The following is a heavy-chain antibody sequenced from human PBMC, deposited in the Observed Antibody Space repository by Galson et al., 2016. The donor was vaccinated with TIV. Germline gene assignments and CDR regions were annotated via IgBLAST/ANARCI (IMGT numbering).Heavy chain of an antibody. J-gene: IGHJ6*02. D-gene: IGHD2-15*01. CDR2: ISDGGNT. V-gene: IGHV3-66*02. Sequence: SLRLSCAASGLSVSINYMTWVRQAPGKGLEWVSLISDGGNTYYPDSVKGRFTISRDNSKNTIYLQMNSLRVEDTAVYYCARDRVVDATYYYYYYGMDVWGQGTAVTVSS. CDR3: ARDRVVDATYYYYYYGMDV. CDR1: GLSVSINY.